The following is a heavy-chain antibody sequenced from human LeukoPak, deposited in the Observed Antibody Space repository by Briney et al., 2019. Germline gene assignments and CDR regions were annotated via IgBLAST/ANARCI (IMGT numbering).Heavy chain of an antibody. V-gene: IGHV3-53*01. CDR2: IYSGGST. D-gene: IGHD6-6*01. CDR1: GFTVSSNY. CDR3: AKCFEYSSSCSDY. Sequence: GGSLRLSCAASGFTVSSNYMSWVRQAPGKGLEWVSVIYSGGSTYYADSVKGRFTISRDNSKNTLYLQMNSLRAEDTAVYYCAKCFEYSSSCSDYWGQGTLVTVSS. J-gene: IGHJ4*02.